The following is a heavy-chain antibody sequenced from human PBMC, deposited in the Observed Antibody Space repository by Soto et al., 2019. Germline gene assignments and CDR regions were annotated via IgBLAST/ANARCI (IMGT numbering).Heavy chain of an antibody. CDR3: ARGLTVVVVAATQWFDP. J-gene: IGHJ5*02. CDR1: GYIFTSYA. CDR2: INAGNGNT. D-gene: IGHD2-15*01. V-gene: IGHV1-3*01. Sequence: GASVKVSCKASGYIFTSYAMHWVRQAPGQRLEWMGWINAGNGNTKYSQKFQGRVTITRDTSASTAYMELSSLRSEDTAVYYCARGLTVVVVAATQWFDPWGQGTLVTVSS.